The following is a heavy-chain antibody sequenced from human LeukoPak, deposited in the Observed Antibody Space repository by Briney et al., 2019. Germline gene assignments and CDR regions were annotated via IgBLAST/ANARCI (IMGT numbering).Heavy chain of an antibody. J-gene: IGHJ4*02. Sequence: GGSLRLSCAASGFTFSSYAMSWVRQAPGKGLEGFSAISGSGGSTYYADSVKGRFTISRDNSKNTLYLQMNSLRAEDTAVYYCANDLTRAVYSAYDFVPNLGNWGQGTLVTVSS. CDR1: GFTFSSYA. CDR3: ANDLTRAVYSAYDFVPNLGN. CDR2: ISGSGGST. V-gene: IGHV3-23*01. D-gene: IGHD5-12*01.